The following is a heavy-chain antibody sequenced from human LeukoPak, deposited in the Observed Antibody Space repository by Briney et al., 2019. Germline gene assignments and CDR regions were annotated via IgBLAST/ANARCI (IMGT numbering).Heavy chain of an antibody. V-gene: IGHV3-48*03. CDR3: ARDLQTYYDFWSGFGY. D-gene: IGHD3-3*01. J-gene: IGHJ4*02. CDR1: GFTFSSYE. Sequence: GGSLRLSCAASGFTFSSYEMNWVRQAPGKGLEWVSYISSSGSTIYYADSVKGRFTISRDNAKNSLYLQMNSLRAEDTAVYYCARDLQTYYDFWSGFGYWGQGTLVTVSS. CDR2: ISSSGSTI.